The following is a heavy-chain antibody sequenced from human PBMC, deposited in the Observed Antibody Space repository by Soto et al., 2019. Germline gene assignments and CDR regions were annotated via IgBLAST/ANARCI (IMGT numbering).Heavy chain of an antibody. V-gene: IGHV1-18*01. D-gene: IGHD3-10*01. J-gene: IGHJ4*02. CDR3: VRDLDGSGSYYTDY. CDR2: ISRHNGHT. Sequence: QVQLVQSGAEVKKPGASVKVSCKASGYVFISYGISWVRQAPGQGLEWMGWISRHNGHTSYAQKLQGRVTMTTDAYTSTAYMELRSLRSDDTAVYYCVRDLDGSGSYYTDYWGQGTLVIVSS. CDR1: GYVFISYG.